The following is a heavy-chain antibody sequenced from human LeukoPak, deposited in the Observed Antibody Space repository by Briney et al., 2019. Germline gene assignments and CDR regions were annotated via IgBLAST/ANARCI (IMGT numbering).Heavy chain of an antibody. D-gene: IGHD2-8*01. V-gene: IGHV4-34*01. Sequence: SETLSLTCAVYGGSFSGYYWSWIRQPPGKGLEWIGEINHSGSTNYNPSLTSRVTISVDTSKNQFSLKLSSVTAADTAVYYCARGPRVTARYCTNGVCPGGWFDHWGQGTLVTVSS. J-gene: IGHJ5*02. CDR2: INHSGST. CDR3: ARGPRVTARYCTNGVCPGGWFDH. CDR1: GGSFSGYY.